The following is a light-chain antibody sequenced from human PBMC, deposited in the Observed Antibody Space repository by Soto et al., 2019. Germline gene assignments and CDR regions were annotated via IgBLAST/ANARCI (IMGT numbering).Light chain of an antibody. V-gene: IGLV2-14*01. CDR1: TSDVGGYDY. CDR3: NSYTGSSTLDVI. Sequence: QSALTQPASVSGSPGQSITIPCTGTTSDVGGYDYVSWYQQHPGKAPKLLIYEVKKRPSGVSNRFSGSKSGNTASLTISGLQAEDEADYYCNSYTGSSTLDVIFGGGTKLTVL. CDR2: EVK. J-gene: IGLJ2*01.